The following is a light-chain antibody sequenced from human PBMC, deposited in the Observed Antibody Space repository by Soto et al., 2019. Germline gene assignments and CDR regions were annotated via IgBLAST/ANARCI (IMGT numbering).Light chain of an antibody. CDR1: KSNIGANS. CDR2: VND. V-gene: IGLV1-44*01. J-gene: IGLJ3*02. CDR3: SAFDDSLNHWV. Sequence: QLVLTQPPSASGTPGQRVIISCSGSKSNIGANSANWYQQLPGTAPKLLIFVNDQRPSGVPDRFSGSKSGTSASLAISGLQSEDEAVYYCSAFDDSLNHWVFGGGTKVTVL.